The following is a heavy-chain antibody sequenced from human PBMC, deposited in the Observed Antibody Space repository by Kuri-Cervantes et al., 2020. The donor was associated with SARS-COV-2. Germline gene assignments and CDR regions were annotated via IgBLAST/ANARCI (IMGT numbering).Heavy chain of an antibody. D-gene: IGHD3-22*01. V-gene: IGHV3-7*03. Sequence: LSLTCAASGFTFSSYGMHWVRQAPGKGLEWVANIKQDGSEKYYVDSVKGRFTISRDNSKNTLYLQMNSLRAEDTAVYYCAKDLRLGYYYDSSGPDVWGKGTTVTVSS. CDR3: AKDLRLGYYYDSSGPDV. J-gene: IGHJ6*04. CDR1: GFTFSSYG. CDR2: IKQDGSEK.